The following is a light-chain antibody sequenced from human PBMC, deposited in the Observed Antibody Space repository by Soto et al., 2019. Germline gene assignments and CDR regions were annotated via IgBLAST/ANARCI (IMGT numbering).Light chain of an antibody. CDR2: DAS. CDR3: QKYDSAPRA. V-gene: IGKV1-27*01. Sequence: DIQMTQSPSSLSASVGDRVTITCRASQGISHYLAWYQQKPGKVPKLLMYDASTLQPGVPSRFSGSGSGTHFTLTISSLQPEDFATYYCQKYDSAPRAFGGGTKVEIK. J-gene: IGKJ4*01. CDR1: QGISHY.